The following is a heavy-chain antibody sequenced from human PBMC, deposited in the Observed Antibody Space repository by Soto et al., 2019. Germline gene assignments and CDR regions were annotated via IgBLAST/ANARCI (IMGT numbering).Heavy chain of an antibody. J-gene: IGHJ3*02. V-gene: IGHV1-58*01. D-gene: IGHD5-12*01. Sequence: HMQLVQSGPEVKKPGTSVKVSCKASGFTFINSAVQWVRQARGQRLEWIGWIVVDSGNTNYAQKFQERVTITRDMSTSTSYMKLSSLRSEDTAVYYCAADLARLPDAFDIWGQGTMVTVSS. CDR3: AADLARLPDAFDI. CDR1: GFTFINSA. CDR2: IVVDSGNT.